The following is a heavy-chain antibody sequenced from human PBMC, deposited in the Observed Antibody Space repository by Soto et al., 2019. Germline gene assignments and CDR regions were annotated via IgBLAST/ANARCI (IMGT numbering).Heavy chain of an antibody. Sequence: GGSLRLSCAVSGIPFNNYWMHWIRQAPGKGLVWVSHINTVATIINYGDSVKGRFTISRDNAENTLYLQMNSLGVEDTATYYCATDDGRGLRDWGQGTLVTVSS. CDR1: GIPFNNYW. V-gene: IGHV3-74*01. CDR3: ATDDGRGLRD. J-gene: IGHJ4*02. CDR2: INTVATII. D-gene: IGHD3-16*01.